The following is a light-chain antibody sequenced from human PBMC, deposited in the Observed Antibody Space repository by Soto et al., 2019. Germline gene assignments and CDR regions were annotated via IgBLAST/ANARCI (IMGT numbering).Light chain of an antibody. CDR2: EVS. V-gene: IGLV2-8*01. CDR3: SSYAGSNNYV. J-gene: IGLJ1*01. CDR1: SSNIGAGYNY. Sequence: QSVLTQPPSVSGAPGQTITISCTGSSSNIGAGYNYVSWYQQHPGTAPKLMIYEVSKRPSGVPDRFSGSKSGNTASLTVSGLQAEDEADYYCSSYAGSNNYVFGTGTKVTVL.